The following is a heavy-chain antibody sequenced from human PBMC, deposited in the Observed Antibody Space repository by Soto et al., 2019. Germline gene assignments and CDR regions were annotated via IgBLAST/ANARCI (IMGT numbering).Heavy chain of an antibody. D-gene: IGHD6-19*01. CDR2: INPNSGGT. CDR1: GYTFTGYY. CDR3: AVAVAGTVLWEYVPAYYCYGIHV. J-gene: IGHJ6*02. V-gene: IGHV1-2*04. Sequence: ASVKVSCKASGYTFTGYYMHWVRQAPGQGLEWMGWINPNSGGTNYAQKFQGWVTMTRDTSISTAYMELSRLRSDDTAVYYCAVAVAGTVLWEYVPAYYCYGIHVSGQGTTVTVSS.